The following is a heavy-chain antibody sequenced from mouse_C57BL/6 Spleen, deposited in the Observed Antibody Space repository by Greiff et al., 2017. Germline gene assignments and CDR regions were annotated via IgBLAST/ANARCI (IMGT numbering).Heavy chain of an antibody. V-gene: IGHV1-47*01. CDR1: CYTFTTYP. CDR3: ARSARRGDYAMDY. D-gene: IGHD2-12*01. CDR2: FHPYNDDT. Sequence: VQVVASGSELVKPGASVKMSCKASCYTFTTYPIDWMKQNHGKSLEWIGNFHPYNDDTKYNEKFKGKATLTVEKSSSTVYLELSRLTSDDSAVYYCARSARRGDYAMDYWGQGTSVTVSS. J-gene: IGHJ4*01.